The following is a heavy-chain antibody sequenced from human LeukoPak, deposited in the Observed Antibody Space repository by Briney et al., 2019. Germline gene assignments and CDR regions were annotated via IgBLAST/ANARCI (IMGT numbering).Heavy chain of an antibody. J-gene: IGHJ4*02. CDR3: ARCARPVVNTVVLLGVSDY. CDR1: GFTFSAYN. CDR2: ITTSSSYM. V-gene: IGHV3-21*01. D-gene: IGHD2-15*01. Sequence: PGGSLRLSCAASGFTFSAYNMNWVRRTPGKGLEWVSSITTSSSYMFYADSVRGRFTISRDNAENSLYLQMNSLRDEDTAVYYCARCARPVVNTVVLLGVSDYWGQGTLVTVSS.